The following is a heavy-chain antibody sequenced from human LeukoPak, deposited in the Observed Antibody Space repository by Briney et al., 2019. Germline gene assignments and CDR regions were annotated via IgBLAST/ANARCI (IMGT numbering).Heavy chain of an antibody. Sequence: PGRSLRLSCAASGFTFSSYGMHWVRQAPGKGLEWVAVIWYDGSNKYYADSVKGRFTISRDNSKNTLYLQMNSLRAEDTAVYYCAKDEPSFHRIMITFGGVIAGPFDYWGQGTLVTVSS. CDR2: IWYDGSNK. V-gene: IGHV3-33*06. J-gene: IGHJ4*02. D-gene: IGHD3-16*02. CDR3: AKDEPSFHRIMITFGGVIAGPFDY. CDR1: GFTFSSYG.